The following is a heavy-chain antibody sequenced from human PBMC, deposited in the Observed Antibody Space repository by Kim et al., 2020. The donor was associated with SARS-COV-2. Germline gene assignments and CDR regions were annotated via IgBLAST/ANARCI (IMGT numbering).Heavy chain of an antibody. CDR2: IDFTGTT. V-gene: IGHV4-39*07. Sequence: SETLSLTCSVSGGSINRSPYYWGWIRQPPGKGLEWIGTIDFTGTTYYNPSLESRVTISADMSKNQFSLRLNSVTAADTAVYYCARRTGYTTSRHPFNSWG. D-gene: IGHD6-13*01. CDR1: GGSINRSPYY. CDR3: ARRTGYTTSRHPFNS. J-gene: IGHJ5*01.